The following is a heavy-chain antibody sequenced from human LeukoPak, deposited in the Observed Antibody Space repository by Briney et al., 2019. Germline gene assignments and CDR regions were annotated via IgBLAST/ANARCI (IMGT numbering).Heavy chain of an antibody. J-gene: IGHJ4*02. D-gene: IGHD3-10*01. V-gene: IGHV1-8*01. Sequence: ASVKVSCKASGYTFTSYDINWVRQATGQGLEWMGWMNPNSGNTGYAQKFQGRVTMTRNTSISTAYMELSSLRSEDTAVYYCARGYYYGSGSYSTIDYWGQGTLVTVSS. CDR2: MNPNSGNT. CDR1: GYTFTSYD. CDR3: ARGYYYGSGSYSTIDY.